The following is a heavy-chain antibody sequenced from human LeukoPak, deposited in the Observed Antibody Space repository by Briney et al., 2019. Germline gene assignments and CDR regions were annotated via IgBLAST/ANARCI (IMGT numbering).Heavy chain of an antibody. Sequence: SVKVSCKASGGTFSSYAISWVRQAPGQGLEWMGGTIPIFGTANYAQKFQGRVTITADESTSTAYMELSSLRSEDTAVYYCARDGVQLERRGWFDPWGQGTLVTVSS. D-gene: IGHD1-1*01. CDR2: TIPIFGTA. J-gene: IGHJ5*02. CDR3: ARDGVQLERRGWFDP. V-gene: IGHV1-69*13. CDR1: GGTFSSYA.